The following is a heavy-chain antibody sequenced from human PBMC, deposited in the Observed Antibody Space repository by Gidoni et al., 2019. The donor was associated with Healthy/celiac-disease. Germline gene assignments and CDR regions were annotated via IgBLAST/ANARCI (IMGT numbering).Heavy chain of an antibody. CDR3: ARGYSSSSYSGPGY. Sequence: QVQLQESGPGLVKPSETLSLTCTVSGGSVRSGSYYWSWIRQPPGKGLEWIGYIYYRGSTNYNPSLKSRVTISVDTSKNQFSLKLSSVTAADTAVYYCARGYSSSSYSGPGYWGQGTLVTVSS. V-gene: IGHV4-61*01. CDR2: IYYRGST. D-gene: IGHD6-6*01. CDR1: GGSVRSGSYY. J-gene: IGHJ4*02.